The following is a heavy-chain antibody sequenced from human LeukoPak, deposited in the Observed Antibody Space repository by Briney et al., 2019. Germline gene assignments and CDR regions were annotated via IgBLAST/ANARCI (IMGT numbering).Heavy chain of an antibody. CDR3: TRGLVVPEDGMDV. CDR1: GFTFGDYA. V-gene: IGHV3-49*03. Sequence: GGSLRLSCTASGFTFGDYAMSWFRQAPGKGLEWVGFIRSKAYGGTTEYAAPVKGRFTISRDDSKSIAYLQMNSLKTEDTAVYYCTRGLVVPEDGMDVWGQGTTVTVSS. CDR2: IRSKAYGGTT. J-gene: IGHJ6*02. D-gene: IGHD2-2*01.